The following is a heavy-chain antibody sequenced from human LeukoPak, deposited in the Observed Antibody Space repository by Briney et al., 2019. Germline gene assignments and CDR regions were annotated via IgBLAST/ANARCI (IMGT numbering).Heavy chain of an antibody. CDR2: IYSGGST. J-gene: IGHJ4*02. CDR1: GFTVSSNY. V-gene: IGHV3-66*01. Sequence: PGGSLRLSCAASGFTVSSNYMSWVRQAPGKGLEWVSVIYSGGSTSYADSVKGRFTISRDNSKNTLYLQMNSLRAEDTAEYYCARYCSGGSCYDWGQGTLVTVSS. CDR3: ARYCSGGSCYD. D-gene: IGHD2-15*01.